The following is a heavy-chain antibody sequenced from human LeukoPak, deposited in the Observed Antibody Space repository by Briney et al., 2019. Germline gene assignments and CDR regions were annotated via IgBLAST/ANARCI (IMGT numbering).Heavy chain of an antibody. V-gene: IGHV3-21*04. CDR1: GFTFSSYS. CDR2: ISSRSSYI. CDR3: AKDISGYSNWFDP. Sequence: GGSLRLSCAASGFTFSSYSMNWVRQAPGKGLEWVSCISSRSSYIYYADSLKGRFTISRDNSKNSLYLQMNSLRTEDTALYYCAKDISGYSNWFDPWGQGTLVTVSS. J-gene: IGHJ5*02. D-gene: IGHD3-22*01.